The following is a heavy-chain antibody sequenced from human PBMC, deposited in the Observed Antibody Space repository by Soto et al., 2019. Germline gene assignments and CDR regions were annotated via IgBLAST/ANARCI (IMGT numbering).Heavy chain of an antibody. J-gene: IGHJ4*02. CDR3: ARDHHSFYDTSGYYPYFDY. D-gene: IGHD3-22*01. CDR1: GGSVNTAPYY. CDR2: IYYSGIT. V-gene: IGHV4-61*01. Sequence: QVQLQESGPGLVKPSETLSLSCTVSGGSVNTAPYYWSWIRQPPGKGLEWIGNIYYSGITNYNPSLKSRVSISLDTSKNQFSLTLRSVTAADTAVYFCARDHHSFYDTSGYYPYFDYWGQGTLVTVSS.